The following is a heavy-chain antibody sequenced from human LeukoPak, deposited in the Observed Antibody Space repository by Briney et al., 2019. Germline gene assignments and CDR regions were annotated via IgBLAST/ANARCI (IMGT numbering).Heavy chain of an antibody. CDR1: GYIFTGYY. CDR2: INPNSGDT. D-gene: IGHD3-16*01. J-gene: IGHJ4*02. Sequence: ASVKVSCKASGYIFTGYYMHWVRQAPRQGLEWMGWINPNSGDTNYAQKFQGRVTMTRDTSISTASMELSRLRSDDTAVYYCARVRYRLAETYIDYWGQGTLVTVSS. CDR3: ARVRYRLAETYIDY. V-gene: IGHV1-2*02.